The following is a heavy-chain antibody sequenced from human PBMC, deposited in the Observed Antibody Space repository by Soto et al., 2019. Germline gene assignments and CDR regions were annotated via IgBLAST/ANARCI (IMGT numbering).Heavy chain of an antibody. CDR3: AHREGRVSGTPFDY. CDR1: GDSISSGGYY. V-gene: IGHV4-31*03. CDR2: IYYSGST. J-gene: IGHJ4*02. Sequence: TSETLSLTCTVSGDSISSGGYYWNWIRQHPGKGLEWIGYIYYSGSTDYKSSLKGRITISLDTSKNQFSLTMTNMDPVDTATYYCAHREGRVSGTPFDYWGQGTLVTVSS. D-gene: IGHD1-1*01.